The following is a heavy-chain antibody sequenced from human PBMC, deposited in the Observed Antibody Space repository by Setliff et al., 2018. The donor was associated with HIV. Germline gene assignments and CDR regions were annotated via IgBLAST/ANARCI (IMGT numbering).Heavy chain of an antibody. CDR2: IYQSGNA. CDR1: GHSISSGYF. D-gene: IGHD6-13*01. CDR3: VTGYNSVWYSVF. V-gene: IGHV4-38-2*01. Sequence: TLSLTCAVSGHSISSGYFCGWIRQTPGKGLEWIGNIYQSGNAYYNPSLKSRVTISVDTSRNRFSLKLSSVTAADTAVYYCVTGYNSVWYSVFWGQGILVTVS. J-gene: IGHJ4*02.